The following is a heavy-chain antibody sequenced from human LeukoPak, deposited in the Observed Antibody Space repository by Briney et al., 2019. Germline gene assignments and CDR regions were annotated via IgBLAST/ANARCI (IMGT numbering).Heavy chain of an antibody. V-gene: IGHV4-4*07. CDR1: GGSISSYY. CDR3: ARDTTYSSSSGYYYYYMDV. Sequence: SETLSLTSTVSGGSISSYYWSWIRQPAGKGLEWIGRIYTSGSTNYNPSLKSRVTMSVDTSKNQFSLKLSSVTAADTAVYYCARDTTYSSSSGYYYYYMDVWGKGTTVTVSS. CDR2: IYTSGST. D-gene: IGHD6-6*01. J-gene: IGHJ6*03.